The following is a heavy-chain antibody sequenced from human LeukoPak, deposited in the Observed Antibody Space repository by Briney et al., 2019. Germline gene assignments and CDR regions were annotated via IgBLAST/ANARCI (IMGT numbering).Heavy chain of an antibody. V-gene: IGHV4-59*01. Sequence: SETLSLTCTVSGGSISSCYWNWIRQPPGKGLEWVGSLYYGGSTNYNPSLKSRVTISLDTSKNQLSLKLSSVTAADTALYYCVRQLLPGAYFFDSWGQGTLVTVSS. J-gene: IGHJ4*02. CDR1: GGSISSCY. D-gene: IGHD5-24*01. CDR3: VRQLLPGAYFFDS. CDR2: LYYGGST.